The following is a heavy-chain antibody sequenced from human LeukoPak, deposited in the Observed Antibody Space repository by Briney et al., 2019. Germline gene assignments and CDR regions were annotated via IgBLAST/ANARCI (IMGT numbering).Heavy chain of an antibody. D-gene: IGHD3-3*01. Sequence: SETLSLTCTVSGGSISSYYWSWIRQPPGKGLEWIGYIYYSGSTNYNPSLKSRVTISVDTSKDQFSLKLSSVTAADTAVYYCARDAIRNYYYGMDVWGQGTTVTVSS. J-gene: IGHJ6*02. CDR1: GGSISSYY. V-gene: IGHV4-59*01. CDR2: IYYSGST. CDR3: ARDAIRNYYYGMDV.